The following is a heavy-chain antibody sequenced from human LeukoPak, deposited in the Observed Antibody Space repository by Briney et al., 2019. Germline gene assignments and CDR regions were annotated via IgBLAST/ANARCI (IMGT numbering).Heavy chain of an antibody. V-gene: IGHV3-21*01. D-gene: IGHD2-21*01. Sequence: GGSLRLSCAASGFTFSSYSMNWVRQAPGKGLEWVSSISSSSSYIYYADSVKGRFTISRDNAKNSLYLQMNSLRAEVTAVYYCARLWGDGYFDYWGQGTLVTVSS. CDR3: ARLWGDGYFDY. CDR2: ISSSSSYI. J-gene: IGHJ4*02. CDR1: GFTFSSYS.